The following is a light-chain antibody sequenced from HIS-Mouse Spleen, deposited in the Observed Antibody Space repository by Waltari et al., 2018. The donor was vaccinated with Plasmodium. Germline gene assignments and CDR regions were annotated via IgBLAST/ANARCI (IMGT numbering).Light chain of an antibody. Sequence: SYELTQPPSVSVSPGQTARITCSGDAFPKKYAYWYQQKSGQAPVLVIYEDSKRPSGIPERFSGSSSGRRATLTISGAQVEDEADYYCYSTDSSGNHRVFGGGTKLTVL. CDR3: YSTDSSGNHRV. J-gene: IGLJ3*02. CDR2: EDS. V-gene: IGLV3-10*01. CDR1: AFPKKY.